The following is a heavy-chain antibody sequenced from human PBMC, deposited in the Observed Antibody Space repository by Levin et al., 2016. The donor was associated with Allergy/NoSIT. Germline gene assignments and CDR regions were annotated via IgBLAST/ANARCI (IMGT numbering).Heavy chain of an antibody. Sequence: WVRQAPGQGLEWMGWISAYNGNTNYAQKLQGRVTMTTDTSTSTAYMELRSLRSDDTAVYYCARVVGATGVWGYYYYGMDVWGQGTTVTVSS. D-gene: IGHD1-26*01. V-gene: IGHV1-18*01. CDR2: ISAYNGNT. CDR3: ARVVGATGVWGYYYYGMDV. J-gene: IGHJ6*02.